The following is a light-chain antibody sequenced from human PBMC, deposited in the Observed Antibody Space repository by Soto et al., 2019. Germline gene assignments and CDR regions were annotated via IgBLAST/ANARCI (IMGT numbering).Light chain of an antibody. CDR1: QSVSSN. CDR2: GAS. J-gene: IGKJ2*01. Sequence: EIVMTQSPATLSVSPGERATLSCRASQSVSSNLAWYQQKPGQAPRLLIYGASTSATVIPGRFSGSGSGTEFTLTISSLQSEDFAVYYCQQYNNWLYTFGQGTKLEIK. CDR3: QQYNNWLYT. V-gene: IGKV3-15*01.